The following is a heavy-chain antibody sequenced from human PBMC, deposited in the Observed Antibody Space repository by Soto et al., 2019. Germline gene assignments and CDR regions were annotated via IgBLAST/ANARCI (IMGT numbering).Heavy chain of an antibody. Sequence: QVQLVQSGAEVKSPGASVKVSCKASGYTFTSYDINWVRQATGQGFEWMGWMNPKSGGTRYIQKSQGGVTMTRSTSISTAYSGLSRLTSEDPAVYYWARGPPGMIDYWGQGTLVTVSS. CDR2: MNPKSGGT. CDR3: ARGPPGMIDY. J-gene: IGHJ4*02. CDR1: GYTFTSYD. V-gene: IGHV1-8*01.